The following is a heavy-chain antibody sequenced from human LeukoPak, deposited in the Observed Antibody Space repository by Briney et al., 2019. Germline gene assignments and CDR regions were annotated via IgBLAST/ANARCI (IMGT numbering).Heavy chain of an antibody. D-gene: IGHD3-22*01. CDR3: ARDLRGYYYDSSGSLDY. CDR2: IYYSGST. Sequence: PSETLSLTCTVSGGSVSSGSYYWSWIRQPPGKGLEWIGYIYYSGSTNYNPSLKSRVTISVDTSKNQFSLKLSSVTAADTAVYYCARDLRGYYYDSSGSLDYWGQGTLVTVSS. CDR1: GGSVSSGSYY. J-gene: IGHJ4*02. V-gene: IGHV4-61*01.